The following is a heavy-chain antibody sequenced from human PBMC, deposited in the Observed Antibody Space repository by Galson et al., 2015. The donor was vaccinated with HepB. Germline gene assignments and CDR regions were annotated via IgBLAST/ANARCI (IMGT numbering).Heavy chain of an antibody. V-gene: IGHV3-23*01. CDR1: GFTFSSYA. J-gene: IGHJ4*02. CDR2: FSGSGGGA. Sequence: SLRLSCAASGFTFSSYAMTWVRQAPGKGLEWASGFSGSGGGAYYADSVKGRFTISRDNSKNTLYLQMNSLRAEDTAVYYCAKLSGVSARGKYYFYSWGQGTLATVSS. D-gene: IGHD2-15*01. CDR3: AKLSGVSARGKYYFYS.